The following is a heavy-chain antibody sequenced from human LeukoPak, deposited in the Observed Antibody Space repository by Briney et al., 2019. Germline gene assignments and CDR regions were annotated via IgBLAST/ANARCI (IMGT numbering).Heavy chain of an antibody. CDR2: ITPSGGNT. J-gene: IGHJ4*02. CDR1: GFTFSSNP. Sequence: GGCLRLSCAGSGFTFSSNPLSWVRQAPGKGLEWASAITPSGGNTYYADSVRGRFTISRDNSKNTLYLQMNTLRAEDTAVYYCATTKQARRYFDYWGQGTLVTVSS. CDR3: ATTKQARRYFDY. D-gene: IGHD1-1*01. V-gene: IGHV3-23*01.